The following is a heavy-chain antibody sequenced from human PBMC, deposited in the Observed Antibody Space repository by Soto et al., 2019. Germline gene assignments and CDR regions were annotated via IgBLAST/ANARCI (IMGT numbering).Heavy chain of an antibody. J-gene: IGHJ6*02. CDR2: ISYDGSNK. Sequence: GVSLRLSCAASGFTFSSYAMHWVRQAPGKGLEWVAVISYDGSNKYYADSVKVRFTISRDNSKNTLYLQMNSLRAEDTAVYYCARDLSGSYYAYYYGMDVWGQGTTVTVSS. CDR3: ARDLSGSYYAYYYGMDV. V-gene: IGHV3-30*04. CDR1: GFTFSSYA. D-gene: IGHD1-26*01.